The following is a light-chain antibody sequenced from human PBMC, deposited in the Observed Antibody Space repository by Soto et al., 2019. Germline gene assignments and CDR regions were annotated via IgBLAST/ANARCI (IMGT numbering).Light chain of an antibody. CDR1: QSISRW. J-gene: IGKJ1*01. V-gene: IGKV1-5*01. Sequence: DIQMTQSPSTLSASIGDRVTITCRASQSISRWLAWYQQKPGKAPKVLIWDASSLQRGVPSRFSGSGSGTEFTLTISSLQPDDFASYYCQQYNDYSTWTFGQGTKVDIK. CDR2: DAS. CDR3: QQYNDYSTWT.